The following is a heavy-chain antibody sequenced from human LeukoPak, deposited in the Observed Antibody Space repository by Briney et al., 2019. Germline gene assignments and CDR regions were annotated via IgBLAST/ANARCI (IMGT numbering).Heavy chain of an antibody. CDR3: ARHGYCSSTSCYWANWFDP. V-gene: IGHV4-4*09. Sequence: SETLSLTCTVSGGSISSYYWSWIRQPPGKGLEWIGYIYTSGSTNYNPSLKSRVTISVDTSKNQFSLKLSSVTAADTAVYYCARHGYCSSTSCYWANWFDPWGQGTLVTVSS. CDR1: GGSISSYY. J-gene: IGHJ5*02. D-gene: IGHD2-2*03. CDR2: IYTSGST.